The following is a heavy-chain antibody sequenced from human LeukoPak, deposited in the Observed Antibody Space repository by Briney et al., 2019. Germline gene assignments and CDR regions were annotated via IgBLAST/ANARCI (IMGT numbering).Heavy chain of an antibody. J-gene: IGHJ4*02. CDR1: GGSISSSSYY. V-gene: IGHV4-61*05. Sequence: PSETLSLTCTVSGGSISSSSYYWGWIRQPPGKGLEWIGYIYYSGSTNYNPSLKSRVTISVDTSKNQFSLKLSSVTAADTAVYYCARVGEYSSSWYSFDYWGQGTLVTVSS. D-gene: IGHD6-13*01. CDR2: IYYSGST. CDR3: ARVGEYSSSWYSFDY.